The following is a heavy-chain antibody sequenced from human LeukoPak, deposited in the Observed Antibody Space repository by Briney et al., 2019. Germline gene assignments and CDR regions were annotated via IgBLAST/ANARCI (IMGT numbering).Heavy chain of an antibody. J-gene: IGHJ1*01. Sequence: GRSLRLSCAASGFTFDDYAMHWVRQAPGKGLEWVCVVSGDATSTYYADSVKGRFTIFRDNGKSSLYLQMDSLRPEDTALYYCAKGEIALAGNYFQYWGQGSLVTVSS. CDR2: VSGDATST. CDR3: AKGEIALAGNYFQY. D-gene: IGHD6-19*01. CDR1: GFTFDDYA. V-gene: IGHV3-43*02.